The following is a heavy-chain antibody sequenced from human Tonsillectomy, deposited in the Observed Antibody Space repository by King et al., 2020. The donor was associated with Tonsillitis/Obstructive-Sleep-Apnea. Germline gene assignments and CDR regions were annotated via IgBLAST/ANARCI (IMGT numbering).Heavy chain of an antibody. Sequence: VQLVESGGGVVQPGRSLRLSCAASGFTFSGYAMHWVRQAPGKGLEWVTVISYDGSHKYYADSVKGRFTISRDNSKNTLYLQMNSLRPEDTAVYYCARAPGIAASNINYYFGMDVWGQGTTVTVSS. CDR1: GFTFSGYA. V-gene: IGHV3-30*04. CDR3: ARAPGIAASNINYYFGMDV. CDR2: ISYDGSHK. D-gene: IGHD6-13*01. J-gene: IGHJ6*02.